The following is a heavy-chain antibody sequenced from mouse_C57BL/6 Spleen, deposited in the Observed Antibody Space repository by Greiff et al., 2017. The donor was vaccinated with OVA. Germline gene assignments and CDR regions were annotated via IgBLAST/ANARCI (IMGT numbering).Heavy chain of an antibody. J-gene: IGHJ2*01. CDR2: INPNNGGT. D-gene: IGHD3-2*02. Sequence: VQLQQSGPELVKPGASVKMTCKASGYTFTDYNMHWVKQSHGKSLEWIGYINPNNGGTSYNQKFKGKATLTVNKSSSTAYMELRSLTSEDSAVYYCARSRGTAQATFDYWGQGTTLTVSS. CDR1: GYTFTDYN. CDR3: ARSRGTAQATFDY. V-gene: IGHV1-22*01.